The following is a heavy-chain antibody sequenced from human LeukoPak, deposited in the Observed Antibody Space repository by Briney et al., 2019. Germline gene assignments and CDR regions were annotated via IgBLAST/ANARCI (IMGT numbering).Heavy chain of an antibody. Sequence: PGGSLRLSCAASGFTVSSNYMSWVRQAPGKGLEWVSVIYSGGSTYYADSVKGRFTISRDNAKNSLYLQMNSLRAEDTAVYYCARDGDRSGSYSQVDWGQGTLVTVSS. CDR3: ARDGDRSGSYSQVD. CDR1: GFTVSSNY. J-gene: IGHJ4*02. CDR2: IYSGGST. D-gene: IGHD1-26*01. V-gene: IGHV3-53*01.